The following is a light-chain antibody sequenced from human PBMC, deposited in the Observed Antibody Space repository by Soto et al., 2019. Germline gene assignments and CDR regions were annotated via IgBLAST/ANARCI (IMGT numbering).Light chain of an antibody. CDR2: NTN. CDR3: VLRTATVVSV. J-gene: IGLJ2*01. Sequence: QAVVTQEPSFSVSPGGTVTRTCGLSSGSVSTSYYPSWYQQTPGQSPRTLIYNTNSRSSGVPDRFSGSILGSKAALTITGAQTDDESDYSFVLRTATVVSVFCGGTKLTVL. V-gene: IGLV8-61*01. CDR1: SGSVSTSYY.